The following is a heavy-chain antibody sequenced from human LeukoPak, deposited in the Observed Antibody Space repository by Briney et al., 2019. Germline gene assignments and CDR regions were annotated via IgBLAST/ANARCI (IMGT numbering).Heavy chain of an antibody. Sequence: GGSLRLSCAASGFTFSSYAMSWVRQAPGKRLEWVSAISGSRTYYADSVKGRFTISRDNSKNTLSLQMNSLRAKDTAVYYCAKVFRKDGDFHLFDYWGQGTLVTVSS. CDR2: ISGSRT. J-gene: IGHJ4*02. CDR3: AKVFRKDGDFHLFDY. CDR1: GFTFSSYA. V-gene: IGHV3-23*01. D-gene: IGHD4-17*01.